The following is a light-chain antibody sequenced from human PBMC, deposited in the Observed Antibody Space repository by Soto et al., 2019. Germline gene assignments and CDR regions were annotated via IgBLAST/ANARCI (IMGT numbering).Light chain of an antibody. CDR2: STS. CDR1: QTISRS. Sequence: DIQMTQSPSSLSASVRDRVTISCRASQTISRSINWYQQKPADAPKLLIYSTSSFHSGVPSRFSGSGSGTEFTLTISSLEPEDFATYYCQQSYSTPDLTFGGGTKVEIK. J-gene: IGKJ4*01. CDR3: QQSYSTPDLT. V-gene: IGKV1-39*01.